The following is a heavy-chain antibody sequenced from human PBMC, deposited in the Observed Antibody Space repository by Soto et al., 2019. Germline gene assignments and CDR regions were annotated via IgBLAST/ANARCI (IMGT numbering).Heavy chain of an antibody. CDR1: GGSFSGYY. CDR3: ARAWARRPIKGFDY. J-gene: IGHJ4*02. D-gene: IGHD3-9*01. CDR2: INHSGRT. V-gene: IGHV4-34*01. Sequence: QVQLQQWGAGLLKPSETLSLTCAVYGGSFSGYYWSWIRQPPGKGLEWIGEINHSGRTNYNPSLKSRVTISVDTSKNQFSLKMTSVTAADTAVYYCARAWARRPIKGFDYCGQGTLVTVSS.